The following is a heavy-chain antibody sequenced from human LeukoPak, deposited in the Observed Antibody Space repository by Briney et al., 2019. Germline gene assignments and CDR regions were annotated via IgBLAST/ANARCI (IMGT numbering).Heavy chain of an antibody. CDR3: AREGITMIVVARPAAFDI. CDR2: INAGNGNT. Sequence: GASVKVSCKASGYTFTSYAIHWVRQAPGQRLEWMGWINAGNGNTKYSQKFQGRVTITRDTSASTAYMELSSLRSEDTAVYYCAREGITMIVVARPAAFDIWGQGTMVTVSS. CDR1: GYTFTSYA. D-gene: IGHD3-22*01. J-gene: IGHJ3*02. V-gene: IGHV1-3*01.